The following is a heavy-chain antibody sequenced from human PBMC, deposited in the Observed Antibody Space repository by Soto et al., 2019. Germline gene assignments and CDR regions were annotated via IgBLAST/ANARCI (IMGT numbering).Heavy chain of an antibody. V-gene: IGHV1-69*13. Sequence: ASVKVSCKASGGTFSSYAISWVRQAPGQGLEWMGGIIPIFGTANYAQKFQGRVTITADESTSTAYMELSSRRSEETAVYYCARENYPRKYCSSTSCYQHGMDVWGQGTTVTVSS. D-gene: IGHD2-2*01. CDR1: GGTFSSYA. CDR3: ARENYPRKYCSSTSCYQHGMDV. J-gene: IGHJ6*02. CDR2: IIPIFGTA.